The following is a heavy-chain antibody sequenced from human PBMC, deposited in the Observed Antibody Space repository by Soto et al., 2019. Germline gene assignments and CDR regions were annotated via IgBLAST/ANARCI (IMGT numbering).Heavy chain of an antibody. CDR1: GGTFSSYA. CDR2: IIPIFGTA. J-gene: IGHJ6*02. V-gene: IGHV1-69*13. CDR3: ARDRPQYSSSWYERREDYYYGMDV. D-gene: IGHD6-13*01. Sequence: GASVKVSCKASGGTFSSYAISWVRQAPGQGLEWMGGIIPIFGTANYAQKFQGRVTITADESTSTAYMELSSLRSEDTAVYYCARDRPQYSSSWYERREDYYYGMDVWGQGTTVTVSS.